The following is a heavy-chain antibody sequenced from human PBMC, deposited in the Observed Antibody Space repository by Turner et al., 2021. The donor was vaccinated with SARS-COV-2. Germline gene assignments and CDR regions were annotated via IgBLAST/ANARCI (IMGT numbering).Heavy chain of an antibody. V-gene: IGHV4-31*03. Sequence: QVQLQESRPGLVNPSQTLSLTCTVSGGSISSGGYYWSCIRQHPGKGLEWIGNIYYSGSTYYNPSLKSRVTISVDTSKNQFSLKLTSVTAADTAVYYCARGPDTWENDRCLDYWGQGTLVTVSS. CDR1: GGSISSGGYY. CDR2: IYYSGST. D-gene: IGHD3-16*02. J-gene: IGHJ4*02. CDR3: ARGPDTWENDRCLDY.